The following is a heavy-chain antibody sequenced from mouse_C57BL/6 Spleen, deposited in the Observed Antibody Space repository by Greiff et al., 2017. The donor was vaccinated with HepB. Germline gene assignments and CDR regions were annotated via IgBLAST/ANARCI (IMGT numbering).Heavy chain of an antibody. D-gene: IGHD1-1*01. CDR3: ARRGDYGRLAWFAY. V-gene: IGHV1-55*01. CDR2: IYPGSGST. J-gene: IGHJ3*01. CDR1: GYTFTSYW. Sequence: VQLQQPGAELVKPGASVKMSCKASGYTFTSYWITWVKQRPGQGLEWIGDIYPGSGSTNYNEKFKSKATLTVDTSSSTAYMQLSSLTSEDSAVYYCARRGDYGRLAWFAYWGQGTLVTVSA.